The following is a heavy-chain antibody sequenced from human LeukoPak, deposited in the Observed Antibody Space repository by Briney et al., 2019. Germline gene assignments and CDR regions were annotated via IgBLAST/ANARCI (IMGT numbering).Heavy chain of an antibody. D-gene: IGHD6-19*01. CDR3: ARDGESSGWPQIYYYYYYMDV. CDR1: GFTFSSYE. J-gene: IGHJ6*03. V-gene: IGHV3-48*03. Sequence: GGSLRLSCAASGFTFSSYEMNWVRQAPGKGLEWVSYISSSGSTIYYADSVKGRFTISRDNAKNSLYLQMNSLRAVDTAVYYCARDGESSGWPQIYYYYYYMDVWGKGTTVTISS. CDR2: ISSSGSTI.